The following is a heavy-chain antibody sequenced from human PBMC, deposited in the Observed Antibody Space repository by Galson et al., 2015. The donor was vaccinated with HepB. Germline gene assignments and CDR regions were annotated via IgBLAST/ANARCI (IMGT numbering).Heavy chain of an antibody. V-gene: IGHV3-48*04. Sequence: SLRLSCAASGFTFSSQSMTWVRQAPGKGLEWLPYISSSSDPIFYADSVKGRFTVSRDNAKNSLYLQMTGLRVEDTAVYYCARDISGSWFAYWGQGILVTVSS. D-gene: IGHD2/OR15-2a*01. J-gene: IGHJ5*01. CDR3: ARDISGSWFAY. CDR1: GFTFSSQS. CDR2: ISSSSDPI.